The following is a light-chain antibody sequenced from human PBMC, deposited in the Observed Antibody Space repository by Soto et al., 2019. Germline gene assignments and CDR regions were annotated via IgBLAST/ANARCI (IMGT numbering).Light chain of an antibody. Sequence: QSVLTQPASVSGSPGQSITISCSGTSSDIGAYDHVAWFQQFPGKTPKLVIYSVSNRPSGVSYRFSGSKSGNTASLTISGLQADDEADYYCSSYAGSNNYVFGTGTKLTVL. CDR3: SSYAGSNNYV. J-gene: IGLJ1*01. V-gene: IGLV2-14*01. CDR1: SSDIGAYDH. CDR2: SVS.